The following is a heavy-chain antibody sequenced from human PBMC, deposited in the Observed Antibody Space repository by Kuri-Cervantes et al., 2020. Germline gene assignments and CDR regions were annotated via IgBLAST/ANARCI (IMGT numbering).Heavy chain of an antibody. D-gene: IGHD3-22*01. CDR3: AKDIDSSGMVLDY. J-gene: IGHJ4*02. V-gene: IGHV3-48*01. CDR2: ISSSSSTI. CDR1: GFTFSSYS. Sequence: GGSLRLSCAASGFTFSSYSMNWVRQAPGKGLEWVSYISSSSSTIYYADSVKGRFTISRDNAKNSLYLQMNSLRAEDTALYYCAKDIDSSGMVLDYWGQGTLVTVSS.